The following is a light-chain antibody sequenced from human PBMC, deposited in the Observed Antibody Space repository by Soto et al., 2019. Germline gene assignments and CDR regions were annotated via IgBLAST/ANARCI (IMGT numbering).Light chain of an antibody. CDR1: SSNIGAGYD. CDR3: QSYDNSLSGSWV. CDR2: GNS. V-gene: IGLV1-40*01. Sequence: QSVLTQPPSVSGAPGQRVTISCNGSSSNIGAGYDVHWYQQLPGTAPKLLIYGNSNRPSGVPDRFSGSKSGTSASLAITGLQAEDEADYYCQSYDNSLSGSWVFGGGTKVTVL. J-gene: IGLJ3*02.